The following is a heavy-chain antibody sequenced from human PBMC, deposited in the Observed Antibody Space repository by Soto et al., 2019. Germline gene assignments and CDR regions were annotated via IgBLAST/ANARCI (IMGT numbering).Heavy chain of an antibody. V-gene: IGHV4-34*01. CDR1: GGSLSGYY. CDR3: ARGPSDLPLDIVVVPAASYYGMDV. J-gene: IGHJ6*02. D-gene: IGHD2-2*01. CDR2: INHSGST. Sequence: SETLSLTCAVYGGSLSGYYRSWIRQPPGKGLEWIGEINHSGSTNYNPSLKSRVTISVDTSKNQFSLKLSSVTAADTAVYYCARGPSDLPLDIVVVPAASYYGMDVWGQGTTVTVSS.